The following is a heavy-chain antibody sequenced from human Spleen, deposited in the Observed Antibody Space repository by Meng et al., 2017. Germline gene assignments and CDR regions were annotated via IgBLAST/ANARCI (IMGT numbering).Heavy chain of an antibody. Sequence: GESLKISCAASGFTFSSYGMHWVRQAPGKGLEWVAVIWYDGSNKYYADSVKGRFTISRDNSKNSLYLQMNSLRAEDTALYYCAKERLRDYYYYGMDVWGQGTTVTVSS. CDR2: IWYDGSNK. CDR1: GFTFSSYG. CDR3: AKERLRDYYYYGMDV. D-gene: IGHD1-1*01. J-gene: IGHJ6*02. V-gene: IGHV3-30*02.